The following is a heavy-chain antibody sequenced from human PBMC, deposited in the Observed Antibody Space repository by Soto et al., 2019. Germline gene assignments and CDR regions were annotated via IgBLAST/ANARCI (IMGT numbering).Heavy chain of an antibody. V-gene: IGHV3-53*01. J-gene: IGHJ4*02. D-gene: IGHD6-13*01. CDR1: GFTVSSNY. CDR2: IYSGGNT. Sequence: EVQLVESGGGLIQPGGSLRLSCAASGFTVSSNYMSWVRQAPGKGLEWVSGIYSGGNTYYADSVKGRFTISRDNSKNMLYLQMNSLRPEDTAVYYCARAVGYSSSWYAYWGQGTLVTVSS. CDR3: ARAVGYSSSWYAY.